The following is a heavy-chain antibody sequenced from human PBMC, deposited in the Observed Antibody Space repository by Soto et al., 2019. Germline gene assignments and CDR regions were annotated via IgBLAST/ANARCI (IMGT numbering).Heavy chain of an antibody. CDR2: IKEDGRTT. V-gene: IGHV3-7*01. J-gene: IGHJ1*01. Sequence: GGSLRLSCATSGFTFSNHWMSWVRQAPGRGLEWVANIKEDGRTTYYADSVKGRFTVSRVNAEESLYLQMNSLRADDTAVYYCSRDVKRAHIYHCEHWGQGTLVPVSS. CDR3: SRDVKRAHIYHCEH. D-gene: IGHD2-21*01. CDR1: GFTFSNHW.